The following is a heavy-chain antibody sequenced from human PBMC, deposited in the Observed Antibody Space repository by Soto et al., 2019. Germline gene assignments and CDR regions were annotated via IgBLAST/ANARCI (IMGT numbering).Heavy chain of an antibody. V-gene: IGHV1-46*01. CDR2: INPSGGST. Sequence: EASVKVSCKASGCTFTSYYMHWVRQAPGQGLEWMGIINPSGGSTSYAQKFQGRVTMTRDTSTSTVYMELRSLRSDDTAVYYCAREGRYYDSSGPIDYWGQGTLVTVSS. CDR1: GCTFTSYY. D-gene: IGHD3-22*01. J-gene: IGHJ4*02. CDR3: AREGRYYDSSGPIDY.